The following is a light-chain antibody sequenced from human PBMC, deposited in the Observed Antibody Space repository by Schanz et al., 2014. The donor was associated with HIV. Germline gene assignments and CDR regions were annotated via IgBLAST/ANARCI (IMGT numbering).Light chain of an antibody. CDR2: DVS. CDR3: SSYAGSNKYVV. V-gene: IGLV2-8*01. J-gene: IGLJ2*01. Sequence: QSALTQPPSASGSPGQSVTISCTGTSRDVGGYNYVSWYRQHPGKAPKLMIYDVSNRPSGVSSRFSGSKSGNTASLTVSGLQAEDEADYYCSSYAGSNKYVVFGGGTKVTVL. CDR1: SRDVGGYNY.